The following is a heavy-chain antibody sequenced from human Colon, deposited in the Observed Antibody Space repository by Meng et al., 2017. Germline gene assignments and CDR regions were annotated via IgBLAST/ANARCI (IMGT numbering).Heavy chain of an antibody. V-gene: IGHV3-53*01. CDR3: ARNSGSYPYYFDY. CDR1: GFTVNTYY. J-gene: IGHJ4*02. Sequence: EVEVVASGGGLYQPGGSPRLSCAAFGFTVNTYYMTWGRQAPGVGLQGGSIIYSGGSIYHADSVKGRFTISRDNSKNTLHLQMNSLRAEDTAVYYCARNSGSYPYYFDYWGQGALVTVSS. CDR2: IYSGGSI. D-gene: IGHD1-26*01.